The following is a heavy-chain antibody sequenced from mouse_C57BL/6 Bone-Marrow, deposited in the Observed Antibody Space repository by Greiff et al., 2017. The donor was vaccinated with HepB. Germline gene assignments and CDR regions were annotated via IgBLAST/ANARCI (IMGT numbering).Heavy chain of an antibody. D-gene: IGHD2-4*01. CDR3: ERRGYDYGLDY. J-gene: IGHJ2*01. V-gene: IGHV5-15*01. CDR1: GFTFSDYG. CDR2: ISNLAYSI. Sequence: EVKLMESGGGLVQPGGSLKLSCAASGFTFSDYGMAWVRQAPRKGPEWVAFISNLAYSIYYADTVTGRFTISRENAKNTLYLEMSSLRSEDTAMYYCERRGYDYGLDYWGQGTTLTVSS.